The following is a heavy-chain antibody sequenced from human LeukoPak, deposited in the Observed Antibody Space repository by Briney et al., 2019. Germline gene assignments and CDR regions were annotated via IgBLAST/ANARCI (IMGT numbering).Heavy chain of an antibody. V-gene: IGHV3-11*01. CDR3: ARPHIVGATDFQH. CDR1: GFTFSDYY. D-gene: IGHD1-26*01. J-gene: IGHJ1*01. Sequence: GGSLRLSFAAPGFTFSDYYMSWIRQAPGEGLGWGSYISSSGSTVYYADSVKGRFTISRDNAKNSLYLQMNSLRAEDTAVYYCARPHIVGATDFQHWGQGTLVTVSS. CDR2: ISSSGSTV.